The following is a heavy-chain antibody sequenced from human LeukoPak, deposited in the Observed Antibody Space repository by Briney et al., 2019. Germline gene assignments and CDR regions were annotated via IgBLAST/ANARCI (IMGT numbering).Heavy chain of an antibody. Sequence: GGSLRLSCAASGFTFDDYAMHWVRQAPGKGLEWISLISGDGGSTYYADSVKGRFTISRDNSKNSLYLQMNSLRTEDTAVYYCAKVSSGYSGYQFDFWGQGTLVTVSS. J-gene: IGHJ4*02. CDR1: GFTFDDYA. CDR2: ISGDGGST. CDR3: AKVSSGYSGYQFDF. V-gene: IGHV3-43*02. D-gene: IGHD5-12*01.